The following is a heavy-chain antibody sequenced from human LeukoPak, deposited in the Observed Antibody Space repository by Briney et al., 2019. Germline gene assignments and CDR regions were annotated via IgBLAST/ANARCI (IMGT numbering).Heavy chain of an antibody. CDR3: AKDVRRAEYCSSTTCYTSSFDQ. J-gene: IGHJ4*02. CDR2: ISYDGSNK. V-gene: IGHV3-30-3*01. CDR1: GFTFSSYA. D-gene: IGHD2-2*02. Sequence: PGGSLRLSCAASGFTFSSYAMHWVRQAPGKGLEWVAVISYDGSNKYYADSVKGRFTISRDNSKNTLYLQMNTLRVEDTAVYYCAKDVRRAEYCSSTTCYTSSFDQWGQGTLVTVSS.